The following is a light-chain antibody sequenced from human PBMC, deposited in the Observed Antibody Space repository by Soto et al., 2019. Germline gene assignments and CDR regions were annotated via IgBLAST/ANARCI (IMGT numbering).Light chain of an antibody. CDR1: QDIGTC. J-gene: IGKJ4*01. CDR2: EAS. CDR3: VQHYSYPLT. V-gene: IGKV1-17*01. Sequence: DVQMIQSPACLSASVTDRVTITCQANQDIGTCLGWYQQKPGKAPERLIYEASVLQSGVPSRFSGSGSGTEFTLTVSSLQPEDFATYYCVQHYSYPLTFGGGTKVDIK.